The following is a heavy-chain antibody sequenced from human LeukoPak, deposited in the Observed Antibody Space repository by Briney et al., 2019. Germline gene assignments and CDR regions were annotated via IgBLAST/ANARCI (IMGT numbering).Heavy chain of an antibody. V-gene: IGHV4-38-2*02. Sequence: SETLSLTCTVSGYSISSGYYWGWIRQPPGKGLEWIGSIYHSGSTYYNPSLKSRVTISVDTSKNQFSLKLSSVTAADTAVYYCARRGSGSIFDYWGQGTLVTVSS. J-gene: IGHJ4*02. CDR3: ARRGSGSIFDY. D-gene: IGHD6-19*01. CDR2: IYHSGST. CDR1: GYSISSGYY.